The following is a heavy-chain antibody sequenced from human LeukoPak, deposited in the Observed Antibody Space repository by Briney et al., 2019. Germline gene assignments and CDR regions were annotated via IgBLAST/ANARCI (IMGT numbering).Heavy chain of an antibody. J-gene: IGHJ4*02. CDR1: GGSISSGGYY. CDR3: ARYYGDRYYFDY. V-gene: IGHV4-31*03. Sequence: PSETLSLTCTVSGGSISSGGYYWSWIRQHPGKGLEWIGYIYYSGSAYYNPSLKSRVTISVDTSKNQFSLKLSSVTAADTAVYYCARYYGDRYYFDYWGQGTLVTASS. CDR2: IYYSGSA. D-gene: IGHD4-17*01.